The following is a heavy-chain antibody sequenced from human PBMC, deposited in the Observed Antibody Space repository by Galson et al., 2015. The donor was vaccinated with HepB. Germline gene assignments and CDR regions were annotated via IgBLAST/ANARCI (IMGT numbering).Heavy chain of an antibody. CDR1: GYTFTSYG. V-gene: IGHV1-18*01. D-gene: IGHD3-10*01. CDR3: ARARKYYGSGSYYLDY. CDR2: ISAYNGNT. J-gene: IGHJ4*02. Sequence: QSGAEVKKPGASVKVSRKASGYTFTSYGISWVRQAPGQGLEWMGWISAYNGNTNYAQKLQGRVTMTTDTSTSTAYMELRSLRSDDTAVYYCARARKYYGSGSYYLDYWGQGTLVTVSS.